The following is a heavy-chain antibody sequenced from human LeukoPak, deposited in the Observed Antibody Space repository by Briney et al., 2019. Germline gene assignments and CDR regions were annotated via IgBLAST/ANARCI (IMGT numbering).Heavy chain of an antibody. CDR2: INANTGNP. D-gene: IGHD3-22*01. CDR1: GYSFNTNG. V-gene: IGHV7-4-1*02. J-gene: IGHJ4*02. CDR3: ATVLYDSSGHFIGEDY. Sequence: GASVKFSCKASGYSFNTNGMNWVRQAPGQGLEWMGWINANTGNPTYAQGFTGRFVFSLDTSVSTAYLQISSLKAGDTAVYYCATVLYDSSGHFIGEDYWGQGTLVTVSS.